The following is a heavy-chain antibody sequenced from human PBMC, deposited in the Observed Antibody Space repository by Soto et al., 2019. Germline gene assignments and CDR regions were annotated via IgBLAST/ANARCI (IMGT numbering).Heavy chain of an antibody. D-gene: IGHD2-8*02. Sequence: EVQLLESGGILVHPGGSLRLSCAASGFTFSSYAMTWVRQAPGKGLEWVSTISGSGDSTYYADSVKGRFTISRDQSKNTLYLQMHSLRAEDTAVYFCAKERDTGADRYDFDYWGQGTLVTVSS. J-gene: IGHJ4*02. CDR1: GFTFSSYA. V-gene: IGHV3-23*01. CDR3: AKERDTGADRYDFDY. CDR2: ISGSGDST.